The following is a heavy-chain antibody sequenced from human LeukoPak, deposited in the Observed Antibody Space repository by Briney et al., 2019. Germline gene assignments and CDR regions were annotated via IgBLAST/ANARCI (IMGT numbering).Heavy chain of an antibody. CDR1: GFTFDDYA. CDR3: AKALWIAVAGTSFDY. CDR2: ISWNSGSI. V-gene: IGHV3-9*01. D-gene: IGHD6-19*01. J-gene: IGHJ4*02. Sequence: GRSLRLSCAASGFTFDDYAMHWVRQVPGKGLEWVSGISWNSGSIGYADSVKGRFTISRDNAKNSLYLQMNSLRAEDTALYYCAKALWIAVAGTSFDYWGQGTLVTVSS.